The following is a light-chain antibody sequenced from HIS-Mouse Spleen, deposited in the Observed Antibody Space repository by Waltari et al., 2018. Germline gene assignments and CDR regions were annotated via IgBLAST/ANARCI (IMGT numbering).Light chain of an antibody. V-gene: IGKV3-15*01. Sequence: EIVMTQSPATLSVSPGERATLSCRASQSVSSNLAWYQQKPGQAPRLFIYCASTRATGIPARFSGSGSGTEFTLTISSMQSEDFAVYYCQQYNNWPWTFGQGTKVEIK. CDR2: CAS. J-gene: IGKJ1*01. CDR3: QQYNNWPWT. CDR1: QSVSSN.